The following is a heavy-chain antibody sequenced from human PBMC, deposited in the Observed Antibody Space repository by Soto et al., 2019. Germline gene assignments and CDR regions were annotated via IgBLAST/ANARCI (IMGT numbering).Heavy chain of an antibody. Sequence: QLQLQESGSGLVKPSQTLSLTCNVSGGYVNSGTYSWSWLRQPPGKGLEWIGYMYQAGSVHYNPSLKNRVTISVDGSKNQFSLNLTSVTAADTAVYYCANFVVGPATLPSWGPGMLVTVSS. CDR1: GGYVNSGTYS. CDR2: MYQAGSV. CDR3: ANFVVGPATLPS. V-gene: IGHV4-30-2*01. J-gene: IGHJ5*02. D-gene: IGHD2-15*01.